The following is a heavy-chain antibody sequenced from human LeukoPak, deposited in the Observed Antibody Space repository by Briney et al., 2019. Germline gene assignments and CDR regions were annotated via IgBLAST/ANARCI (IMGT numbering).Heavy chain of an antibody. CDR1: GDSINSGDYY. V-gene: IGHV4-31*03. CDR3: ARVKTAPKYYFDY. J-gene: IGHJ4*02. CDR2: IYYSGST. Sequence: SETLSLICTVSGDSINSGDYYWSWIRQHPGKGLEWIGHIYYSGSTYYNPSLKSRITISVDTSKSHFSRKLSSVTAADTAVYYCARVKTAPKYYFDYWGQGTLVTVSS. D-gene: IGHD5-18*01.